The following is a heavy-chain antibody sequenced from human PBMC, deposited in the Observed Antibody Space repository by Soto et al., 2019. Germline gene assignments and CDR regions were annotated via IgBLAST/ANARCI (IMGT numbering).Heavy chain of an antibody. V-gene: IGHV1-46*03. Sequence: ASVKVSCKASGYTFTSYYMHWVRQAPGQGLEWMGIINPSGGSTSYAQKFQGRVTMTRDTSTSTVYMELSSLRSEDTAVYYCARAPYKTVVVPAAIYYYYYMDVWGKGTTVTVSS. J-gene: IGHJ6*03. CDR2: INPSGGST. D-gene: IGHD2-2*01. CDR3: ARAPYKTVVVPAAIYYYYYMDV. CDR1: GYTFTSYY.